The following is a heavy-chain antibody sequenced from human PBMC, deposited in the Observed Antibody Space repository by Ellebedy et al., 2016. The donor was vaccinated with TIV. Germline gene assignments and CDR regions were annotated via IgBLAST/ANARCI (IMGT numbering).Heavy chain of an antibody. J-gene: IGHJ4*02. CDR2: ISPYNGNT. V-gene: IGHV1-18*01. CDR3: AKDRDGYNYYFDY. Sequence: ASVKVSXXSSGYTFTSYGISWVRQAPGQGLEWMGWISPYNGNTNYAQKLQGRVTMTTDTSTSTAYMELRSLRSDDTAVYYCAKDRDGYNYYFDYWGQGTLVTVSS. D-gene: IGHD5-24*01. CDR1: GYTFTSYG.